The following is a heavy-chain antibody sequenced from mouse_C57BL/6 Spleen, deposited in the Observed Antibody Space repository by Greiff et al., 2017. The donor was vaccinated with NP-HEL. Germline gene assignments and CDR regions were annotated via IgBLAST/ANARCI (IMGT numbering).Heavy chain of an antibody. V-gene: IGHV14-2*01. CDR3: AREDTTVVAQYYFDY. J-gene: IGHJ2*01. CDR2: IDPEDGET. CDR1: GFNIKDYY. Sequence: VQLQQSGAELVKPGASVKLSCTASGFNIKDYYMHWVKQRTEQGLEWIGRIDPEDGETKYAPKFPGKATITADTSPNTAYLQLSSLTSEDTAVYYCAREDTTVVAQYYFDYWGQGTTLTVSS. D-gene: IGHD1-1*01.